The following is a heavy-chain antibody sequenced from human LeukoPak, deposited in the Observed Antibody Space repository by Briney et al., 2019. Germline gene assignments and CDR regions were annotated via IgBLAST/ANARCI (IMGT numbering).Heavy chain of an antibody. CDR3: ARHLEPLRFSTSYYFDY. CDR2: VYSSGST. Sequence: PSETLSLTCTVSGGSISGYFWTWIRQPAGKGLEWIGRVYSSGSTNYNPSLKSRVTMSVDTSKNQFSLKLSSVTAADTAVYYCARHLEPLRFSTSYYFDYWGQGTLVTVSS. CDR1: GGSISGYF. D-gene: IGHD3-3*01. V-gene: IGHV4-4*07. J-gene: IGHJ4*02.